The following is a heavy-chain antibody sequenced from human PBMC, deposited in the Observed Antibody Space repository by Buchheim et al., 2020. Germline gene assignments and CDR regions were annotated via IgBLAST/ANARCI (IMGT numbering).Heavy chain of an antibody. CDR1: GFTFSSYW. CDR2: IKQDGSEK. J-gene: IGHJ4*02. CDR3: ARDRPYYDSSGVAYFDY. V-gene: IGHV3-7*01. D-gene: IGHD3-22*01. Sequence: EVQLVESGGGLVQPGGSLRLSCAASGFTFSSYWMSWVRQAPGKGLEWVANIKQDGSEKYYVDSVKGRFTISRDNAKNSLYLQMNSLRAEDTAVYYCARDRPYYDSSGVAYFDYWGQGTL.